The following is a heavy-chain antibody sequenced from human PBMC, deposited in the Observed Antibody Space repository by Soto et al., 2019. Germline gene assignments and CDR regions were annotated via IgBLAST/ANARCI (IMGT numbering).Heavy chain of an antibody. CDR2: INPNSGGT. CDR3: ARGERFGGSGSYYLPNNWFDP. J-gene: IGHJ5*02. CDR1: GYTFTGYY. Sequence: ASVKVSCKASGYTFTGYYMHWVRQAPGQGLEWMGWINPNSGGTNYAQKFQGWVTMTRDTSISTAYMELSRLRSDDTAVYYCARGERFGGSGSYYLPNNWFDPWGQGTLVTVS. V-gene: IGHV1-2*04. D-gene: IGHD3-10*01.